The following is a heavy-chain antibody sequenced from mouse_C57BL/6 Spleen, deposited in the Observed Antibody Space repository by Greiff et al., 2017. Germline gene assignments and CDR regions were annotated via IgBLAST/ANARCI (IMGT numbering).Heavy chain of an antibody. CDR1: GYAFSSSW. V-gene: IGHV1-82*01. CDR3: ARSLGLYDFDY. Sequence: VQLQESGPELVKPGASVKISCKASGYAFSSSWMNWVKQRPGKGLEWIGRIYPGDGDTNYNGKFKGKATLTADKSSSTAYMQLSSLTSEDSAVYFCARSLGLYDFDYWGQGTTLTVSS. D-gene: IGHD2-14*01. J-gene: IGHJ2*01. CDR2: IYPGDGDT.